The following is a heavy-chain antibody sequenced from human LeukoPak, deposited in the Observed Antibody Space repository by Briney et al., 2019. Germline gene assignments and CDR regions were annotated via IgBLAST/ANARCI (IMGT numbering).Heavy chain of an antibody. CDR1: GFTFNTYW. Sequence: TGGSLRLSCAVSGFTFNTYWMTWLRQDPGKGLEWVASINPGGSEKYYVDSVKGRFTVSRDNAKNSLYLQLDSLRAEDMAVYYCAKDKGARLYDPWGQGTLVTVSS. CDR2: INPGGSEK. D-gene: IGHD6-25*01. CDR3: AKDKGARLYDP. J-gene: IGHJ5*02. V-gene: IGHV3-7*01.